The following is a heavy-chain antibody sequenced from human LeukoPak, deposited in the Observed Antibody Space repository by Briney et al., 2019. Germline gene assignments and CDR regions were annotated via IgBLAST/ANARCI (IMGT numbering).Heavy chain of an antibody. V-gene: IGHV4-30-2*01. CDR2: IYHSGST. J-gene: IGHJ3*02. CDR3: ARDVPGPGAFDI. Sequence: SETLSLTCAVSGGSISSGGYSWSWIRQPPGKGLEWIGYIYHSGSTYYNPSLKSRVTISVDRSKNQFSLKLSSVTAADTAVYYCARDVPGPGAFDIWGQGTMVTVSS. D-gene: IGHD1-14*01. CDR1: GGSISSGGYS.